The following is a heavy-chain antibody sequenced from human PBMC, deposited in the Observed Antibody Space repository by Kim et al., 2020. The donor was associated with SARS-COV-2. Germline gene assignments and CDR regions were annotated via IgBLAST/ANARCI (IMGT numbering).Heavy chain of an antibody. J-gene: IGHJ6*02. D-gene: IGHD3-9*01. Sequence: GGSLRLSCESSGFTFRSYGMHWVRQAPGKGLEWVAVISYDGSNKYYADSVKGRFTISRDNSKNTLYLQMNSLRAEDTAVYYCARDPTYYDILTGYYYPYYYYGMDVWGQGTTVTVYS. CDR1: GFTFRSYG. CDR2: ISYDGSNK. V-gene: IGHV3-33*05. CDR3: ARDPTYYDILTGYYYPYYYYGMDV.